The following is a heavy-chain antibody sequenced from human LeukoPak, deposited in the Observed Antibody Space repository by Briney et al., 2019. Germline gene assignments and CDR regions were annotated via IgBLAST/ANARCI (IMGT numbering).Heavy chain of an antibody. CDR1: GFTFKTHG. Sequence: GGSLRPSCAASGFTFKTHGMHWVRQAPGEGLEWVAYIRRDGSDKYYADSVKGRFTVSRDNSKNTLYTEMNSLRATDTALYYCAKDYEWSLDYWGQATLVTVSS. D-gene: IGHD3-3*01. CDR2: IRRDGSDK. CDR3: AKDYEWSLDY. V-gene: IGHV3-30*02. J-gene: IGHJ4*02.